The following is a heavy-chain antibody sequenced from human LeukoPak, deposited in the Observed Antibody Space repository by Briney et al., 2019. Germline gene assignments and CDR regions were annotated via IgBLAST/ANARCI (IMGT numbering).Heavy chain of an antibody. CDR1: GFTXGSYA. J-gene: IGHJ3*02. CDR3: AXXGXSVXXXAFDI. Sequence: XGFTXGSYAMSWVRQAPGKGLEWVSAISGSGGSTYYADSVKGRFTISRDNSKNTLYLQMSSLRAEDTAVYYXAXXGXSVXXXAFDIWGQGXMVTVSS. CDR2: ISGSGGST. D-gene: IGHD3-16*01. V-gene: IGHV3-23*01.